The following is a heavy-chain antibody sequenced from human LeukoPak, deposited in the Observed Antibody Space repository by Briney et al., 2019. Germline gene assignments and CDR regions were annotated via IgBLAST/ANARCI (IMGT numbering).Heavy chain of an antibody. Sequence: GESLKISCKGSGYSFTSYWIAWVRQMPGKGLEWMGIIYPSDSKIRYSPSFQGQVTISADRSISTAYLQWSSLKASDTAMYYCVLAGSGSYYFDYWGQGILVTVSS. CDR3: VLAGSGSYYFDY. J-gene: IGHJ4*02. V-gene: IGHV5-51*01. CDR2: IYPSDSKI. D-gene: IGHD3-10*01. CDR1: GYSFTSYW.